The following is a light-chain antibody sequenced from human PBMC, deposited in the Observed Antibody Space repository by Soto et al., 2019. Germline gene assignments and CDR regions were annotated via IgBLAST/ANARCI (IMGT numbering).Light chain of an antibody. CDR2: KAS. Sequence: IQMTQSPSALSASVGDRVTITCRASQNVGSYLNWYQQKSGKAPKLLIYKASTLKSGVPSRFSGSGSGTEFTLTISSLQPDDFATYYCQHYNSYSEAFGQGTKVDIK. CDR1: QNVGSY. V-gene: IGKV1-5*03. J-gene: IGKJ1*01. CDR3: QHYNSYSEA.